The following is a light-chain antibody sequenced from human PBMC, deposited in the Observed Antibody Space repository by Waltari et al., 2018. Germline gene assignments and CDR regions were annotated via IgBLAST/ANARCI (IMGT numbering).Light chain of an antibody. CDR2: DVN. J-gene: IGLJ1*01. V-gene: IGLV2-11*02. Sequence: QSALTQPRSVSGSPGQSVTMSCTGSSTDVGGYHDVSWYQQHPGQAPRLIIFDVNKRPSGVPDHFSGSKAGNTASLTISGLQADDEADYYCCSYAGSYTYVFGTGTKVTVL. CDR1: STDVGGYHD. CDR3: CSYAGSYTYV.